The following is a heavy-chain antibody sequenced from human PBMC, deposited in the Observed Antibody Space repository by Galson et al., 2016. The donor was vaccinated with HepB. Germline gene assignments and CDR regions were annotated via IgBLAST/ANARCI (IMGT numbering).Heavy chain of an antibody. J-gene: IGHJ6*02. CDR3: ARDKSFYYYAMDV. Sequence: SLRLSCAASGFTFNSYAMHWVRQAPGKGLEWLALIWYDGSNDYYADSVKGRFTISRDSSKNTLYLQLNSLRAEDTAVYYCARDKSFYYYAMDVWGQGTTVTVAS. CDR2: IWYDGSND. CDR1: GFTFNSYA. V-gene: IGHV3-33*08.